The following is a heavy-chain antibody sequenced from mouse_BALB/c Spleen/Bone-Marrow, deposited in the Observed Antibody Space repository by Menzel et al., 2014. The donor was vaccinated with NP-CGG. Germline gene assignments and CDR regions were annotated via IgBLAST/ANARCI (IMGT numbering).Heavy chain of an antibody. CDR3: ARCLTGTSAMDY. CDR2: INPGSDAT. J-gene: IGHJ4*01. V-gene: IGHV1-54*01. D-gene: IGHD4-1*01. Sequence: QVQLQQPGAELVRPGTSVKVSCKASGYAFTNYLIEWAKQRPGQGLEWIGVINPGSDATDYSEKFKGKAALTADKSSSTAYMQLSSLTSDDSAVYFCARCLTGTSAMDYWGQGTSVTVSS. CDR1: GYAFTNYL.